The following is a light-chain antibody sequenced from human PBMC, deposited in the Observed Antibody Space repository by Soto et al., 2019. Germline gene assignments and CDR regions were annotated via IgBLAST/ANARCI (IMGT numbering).Light chain of an antibody. CDR1: SSDVGSYNR. V-gene: IGLV2-18*02. Sequence: QSALTQPPSVSGSPGQSVTISCTGTSSDVGSYNRVSWYQQPPGTAPKLVIYEVSNRPSGVPDRFSGSKSGNTASLTISGLQAEDEADYYCSSYTSSSYVVFGGGTKLTVL. CDR2: EVS. CDR3: SSYTSSSYVV. J-gene: IGLJ2*01.